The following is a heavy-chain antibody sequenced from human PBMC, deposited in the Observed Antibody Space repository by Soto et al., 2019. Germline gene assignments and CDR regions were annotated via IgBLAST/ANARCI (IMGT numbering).Heavy chain of an antibody. V-gene: IGHV3-23*01. D-gene: IGHD6-19*01. Sequence: GESLKISCAASGFTFSSYAMSWVRQAPGKGLEWVSAISGSGGSTYYADSVKGRFTISRDNSKNTLYLQMNSLRAEDTAVYYCAKDAPPGSSGFDYWGQGTLVTVSS. CDR1: GFTFSSYA. CDR3: AKDAPPGSSGFDY. CDR2: ISGSGGST. J-gene: IGHJ4*02.